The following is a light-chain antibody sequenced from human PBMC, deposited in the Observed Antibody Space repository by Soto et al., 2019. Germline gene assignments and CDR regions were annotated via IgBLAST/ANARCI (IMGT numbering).Light chain of an antibody. CDR3: QQNYSTPLA. Sequence: DIQITQSPSSLSASVEDRVIITCRASQSISSYFNWYRQKPGKAPKLLIYAASSLQSGVPSRFSGSGSGTDFTLTISSLQLEDFATYYCQQNYSTPLAFGGGTKVDIK. J-gene: IGKJ4*01. CDR1: QSISSY. CDR2: AAS. V-gene: IGKV1-39*01.